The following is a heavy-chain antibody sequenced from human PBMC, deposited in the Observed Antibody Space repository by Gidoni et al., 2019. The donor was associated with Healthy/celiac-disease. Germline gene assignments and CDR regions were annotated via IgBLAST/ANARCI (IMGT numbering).Heavy chain of an antibody. CDR2: LYHSGST. J-gene: IGHJ4*02. CDR1: GYSISSGYY. D-gene: IGHD3-3*01. V-gene: IGHV4-38-2*01. CDR3: AVYYDCWSGYSKLDY. Sequence: QVQLQESGPGLVKPSATLSLTCAVSGYSISSGYYWGWIRQPPGKGLEWIGSLYHSGSTYYNPSLKSRVTISVDSSKNQFSLKLSSVTAADTAGYYCAVYYDCWSGYSKLDYWGQGTLVTVSS.